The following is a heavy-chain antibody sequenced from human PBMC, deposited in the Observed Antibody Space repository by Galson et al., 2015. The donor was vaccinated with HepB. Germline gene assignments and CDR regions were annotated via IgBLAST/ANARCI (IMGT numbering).Heavy chain of an antibody. J-gene: IGHJ3*02. D-gene: IGHD5-18*01. V-gene: IGHV2-26*01. CDR2: IFSNDEK. CDR1: GFSLSNAGMG. CDR3: ARSGGPAMDDAFDI. Sequence: PALVKPTQTLTLTCTVSGFSLSNAGMGVSWIRQPPGKALEWLAHIFSNDEKSYSTSLKSRLTISKDTSKSQVVLTMTNMDPVDTATYYCARSGGPAMDDAFDIWGQGTMVTVSS.